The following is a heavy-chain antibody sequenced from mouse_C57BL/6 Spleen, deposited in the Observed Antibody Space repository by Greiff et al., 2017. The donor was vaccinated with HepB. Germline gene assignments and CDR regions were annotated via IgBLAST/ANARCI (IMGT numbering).Heavy chain of an antibody. V-gene: IGHV1-53*01. CDR2: INPSNGGT. CDR1: GYTFTSYW. CDR3: ARIPYDYDDYFDY. Sequence: QVHVKQSGTELVKPGASVKLSCKASGYTFTSYWMHWVKQRPGQGLEWIGNINPSNGGTNYNEKFKSKATLTVDKSSSTAYMQLSSLTSEDSAVYYCARIPYDYDDYFDYWGQGTTLTVSS. D-gene: IGHD2-4*01. J-gene: IGHJ2*01.